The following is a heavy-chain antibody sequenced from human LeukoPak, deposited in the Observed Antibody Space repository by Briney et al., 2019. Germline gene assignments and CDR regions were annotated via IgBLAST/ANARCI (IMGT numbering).Heavy chain of an antibody. CDR2: MNPNSGNT. J-gene: IGHJ4*02. CDR1: GYTFTSYD. Sequence: GASVKVSCKASGYTFTSYDINWVRQATGQGLEWMGWMNPNSGNTGYAQKFQGRVTMTRNTSISTAYMELSSLRSEDTAVYYCASRGTSMVRGDYFDYWGQGTLVTVSS. V-gene: IGHV1-8*01. CDR3: ASRGTSMVRGDYFDY. D-gene: IGHD3-10*01.